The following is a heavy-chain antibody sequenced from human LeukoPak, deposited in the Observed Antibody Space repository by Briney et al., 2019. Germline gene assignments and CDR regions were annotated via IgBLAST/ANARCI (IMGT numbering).Heavy chain of an antibody. J-gene: IGHJ4*02. CDR1: GGAISSYY. D-gene: IGHD6-13*01. V-gene: IGHV4-59*08. CDR3: ARRPYSSSWYLLEYYFDY. Sequence: SETLSLTCTISGGAISSYYWSWIRQPPGKGLEWIGYIYYSGSTNYNPSLKSRVTISVDTSKNQFSLKLSSVTAADTAVYYCARRPYSSSWYLLEYYFDYWGQGTLVTVSS. CDR2: IYYSGST.